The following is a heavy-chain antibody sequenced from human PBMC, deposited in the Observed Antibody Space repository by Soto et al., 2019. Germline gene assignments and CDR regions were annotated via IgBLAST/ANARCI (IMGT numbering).Heavy chain of an antibody. J-gene: IGHJ4*02. CDR3: ARALGSWGAYYFDY. V-gene: IGHV2-5*02. D-gene: IGHD3-16*01. CDR2: IYWDDDK. Sequence: QITLKESGPTLVKPTQTLTLTCTVSGFSLNTYGVGVGWIRQPPGKALEWLALIYWDDDKRYSPSLKSRLTITKDTSKNQVVLTMTNMDPVDTVTYYCARALGSWGAYYFDYWGQGTLFTVSS. CDR1: GFSLNTYGVG.